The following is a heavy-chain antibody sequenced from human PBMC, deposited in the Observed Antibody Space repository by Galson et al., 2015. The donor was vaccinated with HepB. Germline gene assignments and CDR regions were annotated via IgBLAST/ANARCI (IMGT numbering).Heavy chain of an antibody. V-gene: IGHV4-39*01. CDR1: GGSISRNNYY. CDR3: TRHEFSEYVWGTNRLRLECFRH. CDR2: IYYSGNTYNGIT. D-gene: IGHD3-16*02. Sequence: SETLSLTCTVSGGSISRNNYYWGWIRQPPGEGLEWIGSIYYSGNTYNGITYYNPSLKSRVTISVDTSKNQFSLILSSVTAADTAVYYCTRHEFSEYVWGTNRLRLECFRHWGQGTLVTVSS. J-gene: IGHJ1*01.